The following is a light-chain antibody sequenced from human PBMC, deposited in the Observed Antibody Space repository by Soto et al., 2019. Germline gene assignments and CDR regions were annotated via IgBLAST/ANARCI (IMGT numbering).Light chain of an antibody. Sequence: EIVLTQSPGTLSLSPRERATLSCRASQSVSSNYVAWYQHKVGQAPRLLIYGASNRAPVIPDRFSGSGSGTDFTLNISRLEPEDFALYYCQQYAASPRTFGQGTQVEV. CDR3: QQYAASPRT. CDR2: GAS. J-gene: IGKJ1*01. CDR1: QSVSSNY. V-gene: IGKV3-20*01.